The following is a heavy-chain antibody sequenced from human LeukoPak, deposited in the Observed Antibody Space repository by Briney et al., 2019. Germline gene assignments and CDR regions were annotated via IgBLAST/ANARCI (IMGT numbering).Heavy chain of an antibody. D-gene: IGHD6-19*01. J-gene: IGHJ4*02. V-gene: IGHV3-74*01. Sequence: PGGSLRLSCAASGFTISSSWMHWVRQVPGKGLVWVSQINSDGSSTRYADSVKDRFTISRDNAKNTLYLQMNSLRAEDTAVYYCAKALSSGPVWGQGTLVTVSS. CDR3: AKALSSGPV. CDR1: GFTISSSW. CDR2: INSDGSST.